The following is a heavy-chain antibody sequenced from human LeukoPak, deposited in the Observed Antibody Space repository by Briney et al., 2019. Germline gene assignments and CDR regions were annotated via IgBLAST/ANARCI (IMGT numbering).Heavy chain of an antibody. V-gene: IGHV1-18*01. Sequence: ASVKVSCKASGYTFTSYGISWVRQAPGQGLEWMGWISPYNGNTNYAQNLQGRVTMTTDTSTSTAYMELRSLGSDDTAVYYCARNRLLTTVTIVGNYYMDVWGKGTTVTVSS. CDR1: GYTFTSYG. CDR2: ISPYNGNT. J-gene: IGHJ6*03. CDR3: ARNRLLTTVTIVGNYYMDV. D-gene: IGHD4-17*01.